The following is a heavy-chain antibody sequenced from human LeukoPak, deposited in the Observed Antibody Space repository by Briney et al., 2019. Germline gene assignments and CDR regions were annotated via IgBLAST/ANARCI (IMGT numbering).Heavy chain of an antibody. CDR2: INGSGGST. Sequence: GGSLRLSCAASGFTFSSYAMSWVRQAPGKGLEWVSAINGSGGSTYYADSVKGRFTISRDNSKNTPYLQMNSLRAEDTAVYYCARSLRQYQLLYYMDVWGEGTTVTVSS. V-gene: IGHV3-23*01. J-gene: IGHJ6*03. CDR3: ARSLRQYQLLYYMDV. D-gene: IGHD2-2*02. CDR1: GFTFSSYA.